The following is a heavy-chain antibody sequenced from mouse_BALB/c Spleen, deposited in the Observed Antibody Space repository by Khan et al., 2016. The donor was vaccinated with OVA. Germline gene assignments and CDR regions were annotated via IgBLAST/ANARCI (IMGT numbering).Heavy chain of an antibody. J-gene: IGHJ2*01. CDR1: GYTFTSYW. D-gene: IGHD1-1*01. Sequence: QVQLKQSGAELVKAGASVKMSCKASGYTFTSYWMHWVKQRLGQGLEWFAETNPTNGRTYYNEKFKSKATLTVDKSSSTAYMLLSGPTFEDSAVYSSARIKKIVATYFDYWGQGTTLTVSS. V-gene: IGHV1S81*02. CDR2: TNPTNGRT. CDR3: ARIKKIVATYFDY.